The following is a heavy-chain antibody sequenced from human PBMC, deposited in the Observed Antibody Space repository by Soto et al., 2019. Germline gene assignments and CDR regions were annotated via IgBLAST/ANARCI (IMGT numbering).Heavy chain of an antibody. D-gene: IGHD6-19*01. V-gene: IGHV4-39*01. CDR1: GDSISSSSYY. CDR3: ARLYSSGWYFDY. J-gene: IGHJ4*02. Sequence: QLQLQESGPGLVKPSETLSLTCTVSGDSISSSSYYWGWIRQPPGKGLEWIGSMSYSGSTYYNPSLKSRVTISVDTSQNQFSLRLSTVTAADTAVYYCARLYSSGWYFDYWGQGTLVTVSS. CDR2: MSYSGST.